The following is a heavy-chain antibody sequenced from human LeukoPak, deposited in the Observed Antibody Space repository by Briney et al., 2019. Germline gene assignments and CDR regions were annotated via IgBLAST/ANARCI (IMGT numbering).Heavy chain of an antibody. CDR3: ARTREQWQVLDY. CDR2: ISHEGSNK. Sequence: GRSLRLSCAASGFTFSSYGMYWVRQAPGKGLEWVAVISHEGSNKYHADSVRGRFTISRDSSKNMVYLQMNSLRDEDTAVYYCARTREQWQVLDYWGQGTLVTVSS. V-gene: IGHV3-30*03. D-gene: IGHD6-19*01. J-gene: IGHJ4*02. CDR1: GFTFSSYG.